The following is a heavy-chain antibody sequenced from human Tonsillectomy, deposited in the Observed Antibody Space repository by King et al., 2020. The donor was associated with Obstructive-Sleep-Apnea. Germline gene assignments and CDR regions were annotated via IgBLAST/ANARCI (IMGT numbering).Heavy chain of an antibody. CDR3: ARLDQTSAEAFDL. CDR1: GFSFSSYW. CDR2: INSDGRTT. Sequence: DVQLVESGGGLVQPGGSLRLSCAASGFSFSSYWMHWVRQGPGKGLVWVSRINSDGRTTSYADSVKGRFTISRDNAKKTLYLQMNSLRAEDTAMYYCARLDQTSAEAFDLWGQGTPVTVSS. V-gene: IGHV3-74*01. D-gene: IGHD2-2*01. J-gene: IGHJ4*02.